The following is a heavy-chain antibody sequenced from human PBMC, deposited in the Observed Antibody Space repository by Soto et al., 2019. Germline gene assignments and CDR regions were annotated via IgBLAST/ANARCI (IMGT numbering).Heavy chain of an antibody. V-gene: IGHV4-34*01. Sequence: SETLSLTCAVYGGSFSGYYWSWICQPPGKGLEWIGEINHSGSTNYNPSLKSRVTISVDTSKNQFSLKLSSVTAADTAVYYCARGKGWLATSPFCYWGQGTLVTVSS. CDR2: INHSGST. CDR1: GGSFSGYY. CDR3: ARGKGWLATSPFCY. J-gene: IGHJ4*02. D-gene: IGHD6-19*01.